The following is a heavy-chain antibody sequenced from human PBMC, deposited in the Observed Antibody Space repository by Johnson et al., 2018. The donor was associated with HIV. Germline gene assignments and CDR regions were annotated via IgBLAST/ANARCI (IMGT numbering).Heavy chain of an antibody. J-gene: IGHJ3*01. D-gene: IGHD2-21*01. CDR3: AKVDCGGDTCAGYDPFDL. Sequence: VQLVESGGGLVQPGGSLRLSCAASGFAFRTYWMVWVRQVPGKRPVWVARIYNDGSRTTYAYSVRGRFTISRDNAKYTVDLQMNSLRVEDTAVYYCAKVDCGGDTCAGYDPFDLWGQGTLVTVSS. CDR2: IYNDGSRT. V-gene: IGHV3-74*03. CDR1: GFAFRTYW.